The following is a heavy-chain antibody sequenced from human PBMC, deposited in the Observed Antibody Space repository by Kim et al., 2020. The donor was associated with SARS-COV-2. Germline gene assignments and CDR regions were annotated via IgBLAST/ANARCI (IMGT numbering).Heavy chain of an antibody. CDR3: ARGGIAAEIRY. D-gene: IGHD6-13*01. CDR2: T. V-gene: IGHV4-31*02. Sequence: TYYTPSLKRRVTISVDPSKTQFSLKLSSVTAADTAVYYCARGGIAAEIRYWGQGTLVTVSS. J-gene: IGHJ4*02.